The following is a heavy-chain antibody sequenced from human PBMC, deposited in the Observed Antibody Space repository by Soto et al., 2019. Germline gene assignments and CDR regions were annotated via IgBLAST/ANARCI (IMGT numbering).Heavy chain of an antibody. V-gene: IGHV1-18*04. CDR2: ISAYNGKT. D-gene: IGHD2-21*02. J-gene: IGHJ6*02. CDR1: GYTFTSYG. CDR3: ARDRAQICGGDCYSLVDYYYYGMDG. Sequence: QVQLVQSGAEVKKPGASVKVSCKASGYTFTSYGISWVRQAPGQGLEWMGWISAYNGKTNYAQKLQGRVTMTTDTSTSTAYMELRSLRADDSAVYYCARDRAQICGGDCYSLVDYYYYGMDGWGQGTTVTVS.